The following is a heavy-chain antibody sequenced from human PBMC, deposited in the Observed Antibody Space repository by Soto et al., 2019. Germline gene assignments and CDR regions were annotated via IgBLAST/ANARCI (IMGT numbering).Heavy chain of an antibody. D-gene: IGHD3-3*01. Sequence: GGSLRLSCAASGFTFSNAWMNWVRQAPGKGLEWVGRIKSKTDGGTTDYAAPVKGRFTISRDDSKNTLYLQMNSLKTEDTAVYYCTTRYDFWSGYLDYWGQGTLVTVSS. CDR1: GFTFSNAW. CDR3: TTRYDFWSGYLDY. J-gene: IGHJ4*02. CDR2: IKSKTDGGTT. V-gene: IGHV3-15*07.